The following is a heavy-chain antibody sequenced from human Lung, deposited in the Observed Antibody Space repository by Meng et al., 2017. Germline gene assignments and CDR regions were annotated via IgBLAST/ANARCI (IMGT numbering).Heavy chain of an antibody. CDR2: ISYDGSNK. CDR1: GFTFSSYA. CDR3: ASGLDLFDY. D-gene: IGHD6-19*01. J-gene: IGHJ4*02. Sequence: QVQLVESGGGVVQAGRSLRLSCAASGFTFSSYAMHWVRQAPGKGLEWVAVISYDGSNKYYADSVKGRFTISRDNSKNTLYLQMNSLRAEDTAVYYCASGLDLFDYWGQGTLVTVSS. V-gene: IGHV3-30*01.